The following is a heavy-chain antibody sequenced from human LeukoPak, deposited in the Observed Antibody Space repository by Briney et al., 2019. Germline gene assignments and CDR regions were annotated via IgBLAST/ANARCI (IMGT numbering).Heavy chain of an antibody. V-gene: IGHV1-69*05. CDR2: IIPIFGTA. J-gene: IGHJ4*02. CDR3: VTLGGGVPIAIVDY. D-gene: IGHD3-16*01. Sequence: SVKVSCKASGGTFSSYAISWVRQAPGQGLEWMGGIIPIFGTANYAQKFQGRVTITTDESTSTAYMELSSLTSEDTAVYYCVTLGGGVPIAIVDYWGQGTLVTVSS. CDR1: GGTFSSYA.